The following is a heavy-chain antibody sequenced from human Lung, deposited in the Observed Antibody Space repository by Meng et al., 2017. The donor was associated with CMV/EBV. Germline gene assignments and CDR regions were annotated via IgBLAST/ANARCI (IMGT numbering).Heavy chain of an antibody. J-gene: IGHJ5*02. CDR2: SYYDGTT. CDR3: ARQAPDNWLDP. CDR1: SGPMSSGGYC. Sequence: TVSSGPMSSGGYCWSWIRQHAEKGLEWIGYSYYDGTTHYNPSLRSRVSISVDKSKNQFSLKLNSVTAADTAVYYCARQAPDNWLDPWGQGALVTVSS. V-gene: IGHV4-31*03.